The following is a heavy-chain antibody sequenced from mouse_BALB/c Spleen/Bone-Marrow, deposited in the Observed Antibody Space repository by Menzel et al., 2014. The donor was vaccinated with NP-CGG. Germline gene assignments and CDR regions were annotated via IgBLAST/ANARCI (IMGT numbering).Heavy chain of an antibody. J-gene: IGHJ1*01. V-gene: IGHV4-1*02. CDR1: GFDFSSYW. CDR3: ARLNYYGNLFV. CDR2: INPDSSTI. Sequence: EVQRVESGGGLVHPGGPLKLSCAASGFDFSSYWMSWVRQAPGKGLEWIGEINPDSSTINYTPSLKDKFIISRDNAKNPLYLQMSKLRSEDTALYYCARLNYYGNLFVWGAGTTVTVSS. D-gene: IGHD1-1*01.